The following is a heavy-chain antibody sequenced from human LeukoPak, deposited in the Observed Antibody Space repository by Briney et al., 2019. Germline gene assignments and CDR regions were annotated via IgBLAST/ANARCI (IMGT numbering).Heavy chain of an antibody. Sequence: GASVKVSCKASGYTFTGYYMHWVRQAPGQGLEWMGWINPNSGGTNYAQKFQGRVTMTRDTSISTAYMELSRLRSDDTAVYYCARSKITMIVVVIFDYWGQETLVTVSS. CDR3: ARSKITMIVVVIFDY. J-gene: IGHJ4*02. CDR1: GYTFTGYY. D-gene: IGHD3-22*01. V-gene: IGHV1-2*02. CDR2: INPNSGGT.